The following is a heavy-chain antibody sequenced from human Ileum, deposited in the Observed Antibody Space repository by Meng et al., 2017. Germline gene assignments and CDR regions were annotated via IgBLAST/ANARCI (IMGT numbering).Heavy chain of an antibody. Sequence: HVQLQEAGPGRVRPSETLSLICTVSGGSVSTSDYQWGWIRQPPGKGLEWIGYAGTNYNPSLKSRVTISVDTSKRQFSLKLTSVTAADTAVYYCARDHWGSLDYWGQGILVTVSS. CDR2: AGT. J-gene: IGHJ4*02. D-gene: IGHD7-27*01. V-gene: IGHV4-61*08. CDR1: GGSVSTSDYQ. CDR3: ARDHWGSLDY.